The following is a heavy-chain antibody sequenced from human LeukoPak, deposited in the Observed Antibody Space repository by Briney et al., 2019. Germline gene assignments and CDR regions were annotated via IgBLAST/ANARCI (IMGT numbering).Heavy chain of an antibody. J-gene: IGHJ4*02. CDR2: ITSGGGTM. V-gene: IGHV3-11*04. CDR1: GFTFNEYY. D-gene: IGHD5-12*01. Sequence: KAGGSLRLSCAGSGFTFNEYYMSRIRQAPGKGLEWVSYITSGGGTMYYADSVKGRFTVSRDNAKNSLYLQMNSLRAEDTAVYYCARDFAPRGYTFDIWGQGTLVTVSS. CDR3: ARDFAPRGYTFDI.